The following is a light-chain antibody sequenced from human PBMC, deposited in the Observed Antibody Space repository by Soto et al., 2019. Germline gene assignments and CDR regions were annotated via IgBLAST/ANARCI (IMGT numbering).Light chain of an antibody. Sequence: DIQMTQSPSTLSASVGDRVTITCRASQSISSWLAWYQQKPRKAPKLLIYKASSLESGVPSRFSGSGSGTEFTLTISSLQPDDFATYYCQQFHSFSPTFGQGTKVEIK. J-gene: IGKJ1*01. CDR1: QSISSW. CDR2: KAS. CDR3: QQFHSFSPT. V-gene: IGKV1-5*03.